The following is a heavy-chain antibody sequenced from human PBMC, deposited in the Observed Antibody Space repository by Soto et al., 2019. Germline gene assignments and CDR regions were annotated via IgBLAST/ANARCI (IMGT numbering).Heavy chain of an antibody. J-gene: IGHJ4*02. Sequence: SGPTLVNPPQTITLTCSFSGYSLSTSGVGVGWIRQPPGKALEWLALIYWTDDKRYSPSLKSRLTITKDTSKNQVVLTMTNMDPVDTATYYCAHARRDGYNYIFYFAYWCQGALVTVSS. CDR2: IYWTDDK. CDR1: GYSLSTSGVG. CDR3: AHARRDGYNYIFYFAY. D-gene: IGHD5-12*01. V-gene: IGHV2-5*01.